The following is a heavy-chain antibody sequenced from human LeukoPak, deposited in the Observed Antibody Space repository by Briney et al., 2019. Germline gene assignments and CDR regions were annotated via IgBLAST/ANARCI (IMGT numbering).Heavy chain of an antibody. D-gene: IGHD1-20*01. J-gene: IGHJ4*02. CDR3: ARTTKGPNWTGFDY. CDR2: ISAYNGNT. Sequence: GSSVKVSCKASGGTFSSYAISWVRQAPGQGLEWMGWISAYNGNTNYAQKLQGRVTMTTDTSTSTAYMELRSLRSDDTAVYHCARTTKGPNWTGFDYWGQGTLVTVSS. CDR1: GGTFSSYA. V-gene: IGHV1-18*01.